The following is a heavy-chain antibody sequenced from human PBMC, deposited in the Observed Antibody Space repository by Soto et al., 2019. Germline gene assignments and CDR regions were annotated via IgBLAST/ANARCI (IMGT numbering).Heavy chain of an antibody. V-gene: IGHV3-53*01. Sequence: GGSLRLSCAASGFTVSSNYMSWVRQAPGKGLEWVSVIYSGGSTYYADSVKDRFTISRDNSKNTLYLQLNGLRAEDTAVYYCARGGSRRLQLWFVFDYWGQGTLVTVSS. CDR3: ARGGSRRLQLWFVFDY. J-gene: IGHJ4*02. CDR1: GFTVSSNY. D-gene: IGHD5-18*01. CDR2: IYSGGST.